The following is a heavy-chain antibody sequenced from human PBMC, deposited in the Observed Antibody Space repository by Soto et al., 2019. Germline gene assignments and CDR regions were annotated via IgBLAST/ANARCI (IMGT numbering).Heavy chain of an antibody. V-gene: IGHV3-21*01. J-gene: IGHJ6*04. D-gene: IGHD5-12*01. Sequence: GGSLRLSCAASGFTFGSYSVNWVRQAPGKGLEWVSSISSSSSYIYYADSVKGRFTISGDNAKNSLYLQMNSLRAEDTAVYYCARWDPIAASVWGKGTTVTVSS. CDR3: ARWDPIAASV. CDR2: ISSSSSYI. CDR1: GFTFGSYS.